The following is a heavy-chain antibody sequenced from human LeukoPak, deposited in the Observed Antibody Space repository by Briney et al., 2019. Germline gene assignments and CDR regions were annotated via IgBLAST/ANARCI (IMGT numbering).Heavy chain of an antibody. D-gene: IGHD4-23*01. Sequence: ASVKVSCKVSGYTLTELSMHWVRQTPGKGLEWMGGFDPEDGETIYAQKFQGRVTMTEDTSTDTTYMELSSLRSEGTAVYYCATNLATVVTPAYYWGQGTLVTVSS. V-gene: IGHV1-24*01. J-gene: IGHJ4*02. CDR1: GYTLTELS. CDR3: ATNLATVVTPAYY. CDR2: FDPEDGET.